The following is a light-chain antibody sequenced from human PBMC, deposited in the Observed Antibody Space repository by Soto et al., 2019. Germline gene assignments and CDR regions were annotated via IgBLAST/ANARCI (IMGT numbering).Light chain of an antibody. CDR1: QNINSY. CDR2: AAS. V-gene: IGKV1-39*01. CDR3: QQYGSSIT. Sequence: EIQITQTPSSLSASVGDRVTITCRARQNINSYLNWYQQKPGKAPKRLIYAASSLQSGVPSRFSGSGSGTEFTLTISRLEPEDFAVYYCQQYGSSITFGQGTRLEV. J-gene: IGKJ5*01.